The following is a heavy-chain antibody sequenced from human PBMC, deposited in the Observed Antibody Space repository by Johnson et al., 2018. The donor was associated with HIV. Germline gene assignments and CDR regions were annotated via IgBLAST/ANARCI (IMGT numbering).Heavy chain of an antibody. D-gene: IGHD6-19*01. Sequence: QVQLVESGGGLVQPGGSLRLSCAASGFTVSSNYMSWIRQAPGKGLEWVSYISSSGSTIYYADSVRGRFTISRDNAKNSLYMQMNRLRAQDTAGYYCARAGYSREWYGDCADLWGQGTRVTVSA. CDR2: ISSSGSTI. CDR3: ARAGYSREWYGDCADL. J-gene: IGHJ3*01. CDR1: GFTVSSNY. V-gene: IGHV3-11*04.